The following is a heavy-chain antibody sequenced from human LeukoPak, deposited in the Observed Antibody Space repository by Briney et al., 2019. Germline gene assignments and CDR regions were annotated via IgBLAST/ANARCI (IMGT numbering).Heavy chain of an antibody. CDR2: IYYSGST. CDR3: ARGNGWYYY. V-gene: IGHV4-59*01. Sequence: ETLSLTCTVSGGSISNYYWSWIRQPPGKGLEWIGYIYYSGSTNYNPSLTSRVTISVDTSKNQFSLILSSVTAADTAVYYCARGNGWYYYWGQGTLVTVSS. D-gene: IGHD6-19*01. CDR1: GGSISNYY. J-gene: IGHJ4*02.